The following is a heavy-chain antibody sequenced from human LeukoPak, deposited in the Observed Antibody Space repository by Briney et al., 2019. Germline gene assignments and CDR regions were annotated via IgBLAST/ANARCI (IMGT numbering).Heavy chain of an antibody. D-gene: IGHD3-16*01. Sequence: GGSLTPSCTPSGFTISRTSMIWARHDPGKWLEWVSAIEGATTTTHYADSVKVRFTISKDSSANTLYLQMNGLRAEDTAIYYCAKCAESYGNDAFDMWGPGTMVTVSS. CDR2: IEGATTTT. CDR3: AKCAESYGNDAFDM. V-gene: IGHV3-23*05. J-gene: IGHJ3*02. CDR1: GFTISRTS.